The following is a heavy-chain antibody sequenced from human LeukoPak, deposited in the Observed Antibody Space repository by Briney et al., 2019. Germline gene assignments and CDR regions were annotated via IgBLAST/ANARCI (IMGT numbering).Heavy chain of an antibody. CDR3: ARAMAVAGTAFDY. V-gene: IGHV3-30-3*01. Sequence: GGSLRLSCAASGFTFSSYAMHWVRPAPGKGLEWVAVISYDGSNKYYADSVKGRFTISRDNSKNTLYLQMNSLRAEDTAVYYCARAMAVAGTAFDYWGQGTPVTVSS. D-gene: IGHD6-19*01. CDR1: GFTFSSYA. CDR2: ISYDGSNK. J-gene: IGHJ4*02.